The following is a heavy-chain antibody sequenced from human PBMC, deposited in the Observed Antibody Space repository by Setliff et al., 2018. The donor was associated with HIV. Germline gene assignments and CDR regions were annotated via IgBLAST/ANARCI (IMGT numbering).Heavy chain of an antibody. V-gene: IGHV4-59*08. CDR3: ARVPPDCSGGSCYSKHYVDY. CDR2: THYSGSS. D-gene: IGHD2-15*01. J-gene: IGHJ4*02. CDR1: GGFISNHY. Sequence: SETLSLTCTISGGFISNHYWNWIRQPPGKGLEWIGSTHYSGSSYYSPSLKSRVTISVDTSKNQFSLKLSSVTAADTAVYYCARVPPDCSGGSCYSKHYVDYWGQGTLVTVSS.